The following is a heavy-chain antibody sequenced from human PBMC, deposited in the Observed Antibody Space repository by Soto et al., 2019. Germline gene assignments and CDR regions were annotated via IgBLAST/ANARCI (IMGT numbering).Heavy chain of an antibody. D-gene: IGHD6-25*01. CDR1: GFTFSTYA. CDR2: ISYDGSSK. J-gene: IGHJ4*02. Sequence: QEQLVESGGGVVQPGRSLRLSCAASGFTFSTYAMHWVRQAPGKGLEWVAVISYDGSSKFYADSVKGRFTISRDNSKKTLYLQMNNLRDEDTAMYYCARGVGPISAAGVGGYGGQGTLVTVSS. V-gene: IGHV3-30-3*01. CDR3: ARGVGPISAAGVGGY.